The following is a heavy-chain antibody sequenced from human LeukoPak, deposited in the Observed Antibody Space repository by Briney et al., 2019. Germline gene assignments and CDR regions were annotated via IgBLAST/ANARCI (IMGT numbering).Heavy chain of an antibody. V-gene: IGHV4-59*01. CDR3: ARDSSSSWYGYYYYYMDV. CDR2: IYYSGST. CDR1: GGSFSNYY. J-gene: IGHJ6*03. D-gene: IGHD6-13*01. Sequence: SETLSLTCTVSGGSFSNYYWSWIRQPPGKGLEWIGYIYYSGSTNYNPSLKSRVTISVDTSKNQFSLKLSSVTAADTAVYYCARDSSSSWYGYYYYYMDVWGKGTTVTISS.